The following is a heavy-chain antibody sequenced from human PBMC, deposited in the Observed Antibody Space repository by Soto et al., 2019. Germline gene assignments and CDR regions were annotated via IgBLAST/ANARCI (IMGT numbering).Heavy chain of an antibody. Sequence: GGSLRLSCAASGFTFSSYAMSWVRQAPGKGLEWVSTISGSDGRTYSTDSVKGRFTISRHNSRNTAYLQMNSLRVEDTAVYYCAKGVSQYTPLALFDYWGRGTLVTVSS. CDR3: AKGVSQYTPLALFDY. CDR2: ISGSDGRT. J-gene: IGHJ4*02. CDR1: GFTFSSYA. D-gene: IGHD5-18*01. V-gene: IGHV3-23*01.